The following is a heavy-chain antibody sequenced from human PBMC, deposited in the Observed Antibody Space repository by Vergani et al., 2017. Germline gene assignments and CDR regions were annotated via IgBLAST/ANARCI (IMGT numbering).Heavy chain of an antibody. CDR3: ARLVGYDFWSGYFVDP. V-gene: IGHV4-34*01. CDR2: INHSGST. CDR1: GGSFSGYY. D-gene: IGHD3-3*01. Sequence: QVQLQQWGAGLLKPSETLSLTCAVYGGSFSGYYWSWIRQPPGKGLEWIGEINHSGSTNYNPSLKSRGTISVDTSKNQFSLKLSSVTAADTAVYYCARLVGYDFWSGYFVDPWGQGTLVTVSS. J-gene: IGHJ5*02.